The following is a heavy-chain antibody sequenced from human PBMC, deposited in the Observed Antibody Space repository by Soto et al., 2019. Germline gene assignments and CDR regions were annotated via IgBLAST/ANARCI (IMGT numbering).Heavy chain of an antibody. Sequence: QMQLQASGPGLVKPSETLSLTCNVSGASVSHGYWSWIRQPPGKALEWIGFMYFGGSFNYNPSLTIRATISVETSKNQFSMKLTSMTASDTAVYYCARSYYDSTGFAVDPWGQGTLVTVSS. CDR3: ARSYYDSTGFAVDP. CDR1: GASVSHGY. J-gene: IGHJ5*02. D-gene: IGHD3-22*01. CDR2: MYFGGSF. V-gene: IGHV4-59*02.